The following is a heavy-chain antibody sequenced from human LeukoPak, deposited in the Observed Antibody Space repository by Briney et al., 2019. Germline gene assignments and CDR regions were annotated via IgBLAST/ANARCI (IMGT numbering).Heavy chain of an antibody. D-gene: IGHD3-9*01. V-gene: IGHV4-34*01. CDR3: ARRLYYDILSPFNWFDP. Sequence: SETLSLTCAVYGGSFSGYYWSWIRQPPGKGLEWIGEINHSGSTNYNPSLKSRVTISVDTSKNQFSLKLSSVTAADTAVYYCARRLYYDILSPFNWFDPWGQGTLVTVSS. J-gene: IGHJ5*02. CDR1: GGSFSGYY. CDR2: INHSGST.